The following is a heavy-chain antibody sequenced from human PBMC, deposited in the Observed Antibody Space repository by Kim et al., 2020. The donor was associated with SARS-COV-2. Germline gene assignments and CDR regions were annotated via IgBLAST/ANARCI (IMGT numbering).Heavy chain of an antibody. Sequence: SETLSLTCTVSGGSISSYYWSWIRQPPGKGLEWIGYIYYSGSTNYNPSLKSRVTISVDTSKNQFSLKLSSVTAADTAVYYCARVQGYDFWSGKYHYYYYMDVGGKGTTVTVSS. CDR1: GGSISSYY. V-gene: IGHV4-59*01. CDR2: IYYSGST. J-gene: IGHJ6*03. CDR3: ARVQGYDFWSGKYHYYYYMDV. D-gene: IGHD3-3*01.